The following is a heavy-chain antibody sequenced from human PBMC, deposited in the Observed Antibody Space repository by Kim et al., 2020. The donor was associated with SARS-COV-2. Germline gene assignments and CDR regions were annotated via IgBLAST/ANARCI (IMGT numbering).Heavy chain of an antibody. J-gene: IGHJ5*02. D-gene: IGHD3-10*01. Sequence: ADPVKGRFTNPQDNSKSTRYLQMNSLRAEDTAVYYCAEERGGFPWFDPWGQGTLVTVSS. CDR3: AEERGGFPWFDP. V-gene: IGHV3-30*02.